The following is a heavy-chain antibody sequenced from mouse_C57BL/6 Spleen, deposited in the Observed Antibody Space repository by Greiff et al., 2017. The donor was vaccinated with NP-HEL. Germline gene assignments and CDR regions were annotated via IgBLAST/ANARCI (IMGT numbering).Heavy chain of an antibody. CDR3: ARRGTVVGDY. D-gene: IGHD1-1*01. Sequence: VQLQQPGAELVRPGSSVKLSCKASGYTFTSYWMHWVKQRPIQGLEWIGNIDPSDSETHYNQKFKDKATLTVDKSSSTAYMQLSSLTSEDSAVYYCARRGTVVGDYWGQGTTLTVSS. CDR1: GYTFTSYW. J-gene: IGHJ2*01. CDR2: IDPSDSET. V-gene: IGHV1-52*01.